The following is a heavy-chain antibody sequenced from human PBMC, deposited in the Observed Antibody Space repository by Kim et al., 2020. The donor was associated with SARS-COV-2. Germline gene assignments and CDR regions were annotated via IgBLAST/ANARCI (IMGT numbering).Heavy chain of an antibody. CDR3: ARGSDSGAYFRHFDS. Sequence: DSLKGRFTISRDNSKKTLDLQMNSLRGEDTAVYYCARGSDSGAYFRHFDSWGQGTLVAVSS. J-gene: IGHJ4*02. D-gene: IGHD1-26*01. V-gene: IGHV3-30*01.